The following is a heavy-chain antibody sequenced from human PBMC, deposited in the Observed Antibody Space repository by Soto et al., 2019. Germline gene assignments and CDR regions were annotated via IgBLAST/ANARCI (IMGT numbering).Heavy chain of an antibody. CDR1: GGSISSGDYY. D-gene: IGHD3-9*01. CDR3: ARGILAKLRYFDY. CDR2: IYYSGST. J-gene: IGHJ4*02. Sequence: SETLSLTCTVSGGSISSGDYYWSWIRQPPGKGLEWIGYIYYSGSTNYNPSLKSRVTISVDTSKNQFSLKLSSVTAADTAVYYCARGILAKLRYFDYWGQGTLVTVSS. V-gene: IGHV4-61*08.